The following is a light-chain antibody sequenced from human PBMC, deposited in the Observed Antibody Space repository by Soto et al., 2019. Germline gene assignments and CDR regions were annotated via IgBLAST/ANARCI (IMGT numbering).Light chain of an antibody. CDR2: AAS. J-gene: IGKJ1*01. CDR1: QGISSY. V-gene: IGKV1-39*01. CDR3: QQSYSTPHT. Sequence: IKLTQSPSSLAASKGDRVTITCRASQGISSYLAWYQQKPGKAPKLLIYAASTLQSGVPSRFSGSGSGTDFTLTISSLQPEDFATYYCQQSYSTPHTFGQGTKVDIK.